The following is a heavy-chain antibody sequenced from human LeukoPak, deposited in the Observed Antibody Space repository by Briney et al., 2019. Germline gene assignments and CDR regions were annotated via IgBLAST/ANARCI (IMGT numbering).Heavy chain of an antibody. CDR1: GFIFSNYA. V-gene: IGHV3-23*01. CDR3: AKYDYYDSSRSHV. Sequence: QTGGSLRLSCIVSGFIFSNYAMSWVRQAPGKGLEWVSAISGSGDSSYYADSVKGRFTISRDNSKNTLYLQMNSLRAEDTAIYYCAKYDYYDSSRSHVGGQGTLVTVSS. CDR2: ISGSGDSS. J-gene: IGHJ4*02. D-gene: IGHD3-22*01.